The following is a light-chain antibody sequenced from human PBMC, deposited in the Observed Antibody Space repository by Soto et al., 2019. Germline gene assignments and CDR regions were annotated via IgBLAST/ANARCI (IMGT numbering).Light chain of an antibody. V-gene: IGLV2-23*01. CDR1: SSDVGSYNL. J-gene: IGLJ1*01. Sequence: QSALTQPASVSGSPGQSITISCTGTSSDVGSYNLFSLYQQHPGKAPKLLCYEGRKRALGVSNRGSGSKSGNTASLTISGLEDEDEADYYCCSYARSSTYVFGTGTKLTVL. CDR3: CSYARSSTYV. CDR2: EGR.